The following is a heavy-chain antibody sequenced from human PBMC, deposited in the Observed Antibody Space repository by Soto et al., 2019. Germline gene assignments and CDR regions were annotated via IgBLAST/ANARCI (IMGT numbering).Heavy chain of an antibody. D-gene: IGHD2-8*01. CDR2: IYYSGST. Sequence: SETLSLTCTVSGGSISSSSYYWGWIRQPPGKGLEWIGSIYYSGSTYYNPSLKSRVTISVDTSKNQFSLKLSSVTAADTAVYYCARHCTNGVCYGYWGQGTLVTVSS. J-gene: IGHJ4*02. CDR1: GGSISSSSYY. CDR3: ARHCTNGVCYGY. V-gene: IGHV4-39*01.